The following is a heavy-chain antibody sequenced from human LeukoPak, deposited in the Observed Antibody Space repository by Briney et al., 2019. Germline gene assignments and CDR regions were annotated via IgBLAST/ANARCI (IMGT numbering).Heavy chain of an antibody. Sequence: SETLSLTCAVYGGSFSGYYWSWIRQPPGKGLEWIGEINHSGSTNYNPSLKSRVTMSTDTSENHVSLKLSSVTAADTAVYYCARGGSADGYNRPLDFWGQGTLVTVSS. D-gene: IGHD5-24*01. J-gene: IGHJ4*02. CDR2: INHSGST. V-gene: IGHV4-34*01. CDR3: ARGGSADGYNRPLDF. CDR1: GGSFSGYY.